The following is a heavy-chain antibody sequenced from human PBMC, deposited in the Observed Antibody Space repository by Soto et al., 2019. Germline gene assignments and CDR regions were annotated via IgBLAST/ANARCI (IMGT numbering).Heavy chain of an antibody. CDR3: ARGGTSGYAHDY. J-gene: IGHJ4*02. Sequence: GGSLRLSCAASGFTFSSYGMHWVRQAPGKGLEWVAVIWYDGSNKYYADSVKGRFTISRDNSKNTLYLQMNSLRAEDTAVYYCARGGTSGYAHDYWGQGTLVTVSS. CDR1: GFTFSSYG. V-gene: IGHV3-33*01. D-gene: IGHD5-12*01. CDR2: IWYDGSNK.